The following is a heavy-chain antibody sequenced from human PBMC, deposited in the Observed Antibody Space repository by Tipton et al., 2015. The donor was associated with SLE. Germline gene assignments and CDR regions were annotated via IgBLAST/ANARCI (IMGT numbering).Heavy chain of an antibody. CDR3: ARVGQRRFSGRDPYGTFDI. D-gene: IGHD3-10*01. CDR1: GDSISSQY. Sequence: GLVKPSETLSLNCTVSGDSISSQYWSWIRQPPGKGLEWIGEINHSGSTNYNPSLKSRVTISIDTSKNQFSLKLSSVTAADTAVYYCARVGQRRFSGRDPYGTFDIWGQGTMVTVSS. J-gene: IGHJ3*02. V-gene: IGHV4-34*01. CDR2: INHSGST.